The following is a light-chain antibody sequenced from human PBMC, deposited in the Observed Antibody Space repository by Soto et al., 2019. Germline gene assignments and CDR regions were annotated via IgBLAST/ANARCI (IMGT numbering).Light chain of an antibody. CDR3: QQYGSSGT. J-gene: IGKJ1*01. CDR1: ESVGRH. CDR2: ATS. Sequence: VVTQYPATLSVSPGERATLSCRASESVGRHLAWYHQKPGQAPKLLIYATSSRATGIPGRFSGSGSGTDFTLTISRLEPEDFAVYYCQQYGSSGTFGHGTKVDIK. V-gene: IGKV3-20*01.